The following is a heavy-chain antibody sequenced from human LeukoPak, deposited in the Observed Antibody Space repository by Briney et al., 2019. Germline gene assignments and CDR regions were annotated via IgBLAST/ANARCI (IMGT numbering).Heavy chain of an antibody. CDR3: AKDLTQYGYSTDY. Sequence: GGSLRLSCPASGFTFSSYAMSWVRQAPGKGLEWVSAISGSGGTTYYADSVKGRFTISGDNSKNTLYLQMNSLRAEDTAIYYCAKDLTQYGYSTDYWGQGTLVTVSS. J-gene: IGHJ4*02. CDR1: GFTFSSYA. D-gene: IGHD5-18*01. V-gene: IGHV3-23*01. CDR2: ISGSGGTT.